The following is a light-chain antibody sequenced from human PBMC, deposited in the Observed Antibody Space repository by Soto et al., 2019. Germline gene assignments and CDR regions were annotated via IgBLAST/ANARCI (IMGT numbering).Light chain of an antibody. J-gene: IGKJ3*01. CDR2: AAS. CDR3: QKYNSAPFT. V-gene: IGKV1-27*01. Sequence: DIQMTQSPSSLSASVGDRVTITCRASQGISNYLAWFQQKPGKVPQLLIYAASTVQIGVPSRFSGSGSGTDFTLTSSSLQPEDVATYYCQKYNSAPFTFGPGTNVDIK. CDR1: QGISNY.